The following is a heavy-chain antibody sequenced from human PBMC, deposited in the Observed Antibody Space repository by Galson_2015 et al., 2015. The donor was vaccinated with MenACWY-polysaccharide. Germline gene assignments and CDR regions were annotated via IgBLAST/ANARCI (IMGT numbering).Heavy chain of an antibody. CDR1: GFTFSSYA. J-gene: IGHJ3*02. CDR3: AKDTGSGKYAYSWGTFDI. V-gene: IGHV3-23*01. Sequence: SLRLSCAASGFTFSSYAMSWVRQAPGKGLEWVSGVSASGGSTVYTDSAKGRFTMSRDNSKRSLYLQKNRLRAEDTAVYYCAKDTGSGKYAYSWGTFDIWGRGTMVTVSS. CDR2: VSASGGST. D-gene: IGHD3-10*01.